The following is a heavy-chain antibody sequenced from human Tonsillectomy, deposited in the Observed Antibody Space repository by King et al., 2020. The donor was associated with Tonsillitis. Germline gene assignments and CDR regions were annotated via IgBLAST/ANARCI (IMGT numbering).Heavy chain of an antibody. CDR2: ISSSSTTI. CDR3: ARGGIAAARSYYYYMDV. CDR1: GFTFSSYS. Sequence: VQLVESGGGLVQPGGSLRLSCAASGFTFSSYSMNWVRQAPGKGLEWVSSISSSSTTIYYADSEKGRFTISRDNAKNSLYLLMNSQRAEDTAVYYCARGGIAAARSYYYYMDV. V-gene: IGHV3-48*01. D-gene: IGHD6-13*01. J-gene: IGHJ6*03.